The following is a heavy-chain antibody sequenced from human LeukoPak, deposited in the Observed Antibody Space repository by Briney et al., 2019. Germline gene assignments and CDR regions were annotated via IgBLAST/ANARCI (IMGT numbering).Heavy chain of an antibody. Sequence: GASVKVSCKASGYTFTSYGISWVRQAPGQGLEWMGWISAYNGNTNYAQKLQGRVTMTTDTSTSTAYMELRSLRSDDTAVYYCARGGPPNYGDYVGGYFDYWGQGTLVTVSS. CDR3: ARGGPPNYGDYVGGYFDY. D-gene: IGHD4-17*01. CDR1: GYTFTSYG. CDR2: ISAYNGNT. J-gene: IGHJ4*02. V-gene: IGHV1-18*01.